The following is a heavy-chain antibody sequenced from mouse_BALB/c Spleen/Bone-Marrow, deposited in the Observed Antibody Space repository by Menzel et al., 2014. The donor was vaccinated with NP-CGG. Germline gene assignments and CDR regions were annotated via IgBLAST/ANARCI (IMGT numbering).Heavy chain of an antibody. D-gene: IGHD1-1*01. CDR3: AACYCGSSYGFAY. V-gene: IGHV14-3*02. Sequence: VQLKQSGAELVKPGASVMLSCTASGFNIKDTYMHWVKQRPGQGLEWIGRIDPANGNTNYDQKFKGKATITADTSSTTACLQLSSLTTEDTDVYYCAACYCGSSYGFAYWGQGTLVTVSA. CDR1: GFNIKDTY. CDR2: IDPANGNT. J-gene: IGHJ3*01.